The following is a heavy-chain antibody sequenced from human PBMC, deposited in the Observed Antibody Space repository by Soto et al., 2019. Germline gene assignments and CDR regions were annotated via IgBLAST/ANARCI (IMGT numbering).Heavy chain of an antibody. CDR1: GFTFSSYS. CDR2: ISSSSSYI. V-gene: IGHV3-21*01. CDR3: ARGGNYYDSSGYYYVAFDI. Sequence: GGSLRLSCAASGFTFSSYSMNWVRQAPGKGLEWVSSISSSSSYIYYADSVKGRVTISRDNAKNSLYLQMNSLRAEDKAVYYCARGGNYYDSSGYYYVAFDIWGQGTMVTVSS. J-gene: IGHJ3*02. D-gene: IGHD3-22*01.